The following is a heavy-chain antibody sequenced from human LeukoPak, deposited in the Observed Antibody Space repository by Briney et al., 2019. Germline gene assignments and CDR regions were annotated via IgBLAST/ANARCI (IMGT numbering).Heavy chain of an antibody. CDR1: GGSISSSSYY. D-gene: IGHD4-17*01. Sequence: SETLSLTCTVSGGSISSSSYYWGWIHQPPGKGLEWIGSIYYSGSTYYNPSLKSRVTISVDTSKNQFSLKLSSVTAADTAVYYCARHGADYGDYRHAFDIWGQGTMVTVSS. CDR3: ARHGADYGDYRHAFDI. V-gene: IGHV4-39*01. CDR2: IYYSGST. J-gene: IGHJ3*02.